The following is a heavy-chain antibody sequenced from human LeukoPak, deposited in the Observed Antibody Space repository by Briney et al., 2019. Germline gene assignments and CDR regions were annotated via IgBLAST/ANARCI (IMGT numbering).Heavy chain of an antibody. V-gene: IGHV5-51*01. CDR2: IYPGDSDT. CDR3: ASLGYCSGGSCHDNWFDP. CDR1: GYSFTSYW. D-gene: IGHD2-15*01. J-gene: IGHJ5*02. Sequence: GESLKISCKGSGYSFTSYWIGWVRQMPGKGLEWMGIIYPGDSDTRYSPSFQGQVTISADKSISTAYLQWSSLKASDTAMYYCASLGYCSGGSCHDNWFDPWGQGTLVTVSS.